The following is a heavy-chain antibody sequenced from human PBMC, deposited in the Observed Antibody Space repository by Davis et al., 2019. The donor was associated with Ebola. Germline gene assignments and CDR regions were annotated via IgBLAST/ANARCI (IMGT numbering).Heavy chain of an antibody. D-gene: IGHD4-17*01. V-gene: IGHV3-53*01. CDR1: GFIVSDKY. Sequence: GGSLRLSCAASGFIVSDKYMSWVRQAPGKGLEWVSVIYRDGRTYYADSVKGRFTISRDNSNNPVFLQMNSVRAEDTADYYCARHVYGDFWFFDLWGRGTRVTVSS. J-gene: IGHJ2*01. CDR2: IYRDGRT. CDR3: ARHVYGDFWFFDL.